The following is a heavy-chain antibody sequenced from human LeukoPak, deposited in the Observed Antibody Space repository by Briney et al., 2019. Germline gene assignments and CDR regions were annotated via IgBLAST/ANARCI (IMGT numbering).Heavy chain of an antibody. Sequence: PGESLKISCKRSGDSFTSYWIGWVRQMPGKGLEWMGIIYPGDSDTRYSPSFQGQVTISADKSISTAYLQWSSLKASDTAMYYCARHLGYCSGGSFYYYFDYWGQGTLVTVSS. CDR2: IYPGDSDT. V-gene: IGHV5-51*01. J-gene: IGHJ4*02. D-gene: IGHD2-15*01. CDR1: GDSFTSYW. CDR3: ARHLGYCSGGSFYYYFDY.